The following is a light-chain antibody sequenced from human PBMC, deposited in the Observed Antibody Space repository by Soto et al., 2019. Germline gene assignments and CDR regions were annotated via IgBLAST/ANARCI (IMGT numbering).Light chain of an antibody. CDR3: PQYGSSPQT. CDR2: GAS. Sequence: EIVFTQAPGTLSLSPGERATLSCRASQSVSSSYLAWYQQKPGQAPRLLIYGASSRATGIPVRFSGSGSGTNFTLTISRLEPEDFAVYYCPQYGSSPQTFGQGTNVDIK. V-gene: IGKV3-20*01. CDR1: QSVSSSY. J-gene: IGKJ1*01.